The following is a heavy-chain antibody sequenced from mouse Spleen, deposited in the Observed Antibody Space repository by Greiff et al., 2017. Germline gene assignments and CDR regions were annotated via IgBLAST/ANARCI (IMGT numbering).Heavy chain of an antibody. CDR3: ARAYYSNYHWYFDV. CDR1: GYTFTTYP. V-gene: IGHV1-47*01. D-gene: IGHD2-5*01. J-gene: IGHJ1*03. Sequence: QVHVKQSGAELVKPGASVKMSCKASGYTFTTYPIEWMKQNHGKSLEWIGNFHPYNDDTKYNEKFKGKATLTVEKSSSTVYLELSRLTSDDSAVYYCARAYYSNYHWYFDVWGTGTTVTVSS. CDR2: FHPYNDDT.